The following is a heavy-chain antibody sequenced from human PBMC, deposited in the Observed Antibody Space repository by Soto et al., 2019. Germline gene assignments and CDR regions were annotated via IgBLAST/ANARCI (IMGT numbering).Heavy chain of an antibody. Sequence: QVQLVQYGAEVKKPGSSVKVSCKASGGTFSSYAISWVRQAPGQGLEWMGGIIPIFGTANYAQKFQGRVTITADESTSTAYMELSSLRSEDTAVYYCARELTTGRDYYYYGMDVWGQGTTVTVSS. CDR3: ARELTTGRDYYYYGMDV. J-gene: IGHJ6*02. CDR1: GGTFSSYA. V-gene: IGHV1-69*01. CDR2: IIPIFGTA. D-gene: IGHD1-1*01.